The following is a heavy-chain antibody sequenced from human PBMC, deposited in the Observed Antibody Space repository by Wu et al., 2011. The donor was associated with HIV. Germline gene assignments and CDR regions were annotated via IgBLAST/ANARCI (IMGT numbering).Heavy chain of an antibody. D-gene: IGHD2-2*02. V-gene: IGHV1-18*01. CDR3: ARIGPCSSTSCYMKWFDP. CDR2: IGTYNGNT. CDR1: GYTFTTYG. J-gene: IGHJ5*02. Sequence: QVQLVQSGAEVKKPGASVKVSCKASGYTFTTYGISWVRQAPGQGLEWMGWIGTYNGNTNYAQKFQGRVIVTIDTSTSTAYMELRSLRSDDTAVYYCARIGPCSSTSCYMKWFDPLGPREPWSPVSS.